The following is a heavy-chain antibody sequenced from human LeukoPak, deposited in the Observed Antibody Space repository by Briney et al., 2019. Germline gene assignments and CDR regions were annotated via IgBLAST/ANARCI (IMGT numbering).Heavy chain of an antibody. CDR2: IYHDGTS. V-gene: IGHV4-39*07. J-gene: IGHJ4*02. Sequence: SETLSLTCTISSGPISSRGHYWGWIRQPPGKGREWIGNIYHDGTSNYSPSLKSRVTISVDTSKRQVSLKLASVTAADTAIYSCARARGWWAFGSWGQGTLVSVSS. CDR3: ARARGWWAFGS. D-gene: IGHD2-8*02. CDR1: SGPISSRGHY.